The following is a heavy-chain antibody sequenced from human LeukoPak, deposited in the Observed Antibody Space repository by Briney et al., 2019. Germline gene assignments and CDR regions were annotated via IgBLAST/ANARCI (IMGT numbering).Heavy chain of an antibody. V-gene: IGHV3-15*01. J-gene: IGHJ5*02. Sequence: PGGSLRLSCAASGFTFSTAWMSWVRQAPGKGLEWVGRIRPRTDGGATDYAAPVKGRLTISRDDSENMLFLEMNSLKTEDTAVYYCTGYYYGSGSYYNVEWFDPWGQGTLVTVSS. D-gene: IGHD3-10*01. CDR1: GFTFSTAW. CDR2: IRPRTDGGAT. CDR3: TGYYYGSGSYYNVEWFDP.